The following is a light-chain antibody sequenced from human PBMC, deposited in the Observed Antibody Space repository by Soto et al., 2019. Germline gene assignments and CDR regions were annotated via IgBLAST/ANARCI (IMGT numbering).Light chain of an antibody. V-gene: IGLV4-69*01. CDR1: SGHSSYA. CDR3: QTWDIGARVV. CDR2: LSSDGSH. Sequence: QLVLTQSPSASASLGASVKLTCTLSSGHSSYAIAWHQQQPEKGPRYLMKLSSDGSHSKGDGIPDRFSGYSSGAERYLTISGLQAEDEADYYCQTWDIGARVVFGGGTKLTVL. J-gene: IGLJ2*01.